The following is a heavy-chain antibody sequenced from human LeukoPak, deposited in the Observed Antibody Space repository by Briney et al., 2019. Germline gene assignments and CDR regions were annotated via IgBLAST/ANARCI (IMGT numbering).Heavy chain of an antibody. D-gene: IGHD3-16*01. CDR3: VRDLMTTQTWDFDY. J-gene: IGHJ4*02. Sequence: GASVKVSCKASGYTFTAFYMHWVRQAPGQGPEWMGWINPNSGFTNIAQKFQGRVTVTRDTSISTAYMELSSLESDDTAVYYCVRDLMTTQTWDFDYWGQGTLVSVSS. CDR1: GYTFTAFY. V-gene: IGHV1-2*02. CDR2: INPNSGFT.